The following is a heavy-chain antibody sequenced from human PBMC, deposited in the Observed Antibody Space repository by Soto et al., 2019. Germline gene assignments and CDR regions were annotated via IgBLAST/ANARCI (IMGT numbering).Heavy chain of an antibody. D-gene: IGHD4-17*01. CDR1: GASVSDKTFY. J-gene: IGHJ4*02. V-gene: IGHV4-61*01. CDR2: IYYSGTT. CDR3: ARTTAVPNTLRSRYYFDY. Sequence: SETLSLTCIVSGASVSDKTFYWSWLRQSPGKGLEWIGYIYYSGTTNYNPSPKGRFTISVDTSKNQFSLRLNSVTAADTALYYCARTTAVPNTLRSRYYFDYWGQGMLVTVSS.